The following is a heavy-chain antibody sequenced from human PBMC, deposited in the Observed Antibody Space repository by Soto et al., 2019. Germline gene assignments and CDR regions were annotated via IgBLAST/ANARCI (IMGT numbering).Heavy chain of an antibody. D-gene: IGHD4-17*01. CDR1: GGSISSSSYY. Sequence: SETLSLTCTVSGGSISSSSYYWGWIRQPPGKGLEWIGSIYYSGSTYYNPSLKSRVTISVDTSKNQFSLKLGSVTAADTAVYYCARALYDNWFDPWRQGTLVTVSS. CDR3: ARALYDNWFDP. J-gene: IGHJ5*02. CDR2: IYYSGST. V-gene: IGHV4-39*01.